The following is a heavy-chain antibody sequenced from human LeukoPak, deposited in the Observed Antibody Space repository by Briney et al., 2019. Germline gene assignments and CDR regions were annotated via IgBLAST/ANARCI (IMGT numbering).Heavy chain of an antibody. V-gene: IGHV1-18*01. CDR1: GGTFSSYA. CDR2: ISAYNGNT. CDR3: AREFGVGYFDY. J-gene: IGHJ4*02. D-gene: IGHD3-10*01. Sequence: ASVKVSCKASGGTFSSYAISWVRQAPGQGLEWMGWISAYNGNTNYAQKLQGRVTMTTDTSTSTAYMELRSLRSDDTAVYYCAREFGVGYFDYWGQGTLVTVSS.